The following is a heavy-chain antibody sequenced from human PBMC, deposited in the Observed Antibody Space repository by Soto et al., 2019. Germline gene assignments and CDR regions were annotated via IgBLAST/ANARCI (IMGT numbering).Heavy chain of an antibody. V-gene: IGHV1-2*04. CDR1: GYTFTGFY. D-gene: IGHD4-17*01. CDR2: INPKSGDT. J-gene: IGHJ4*02. CDR3: ASGGSTVNREFDY. Sequence: QVQLVQSGAEVKKPGASVKVSCKALGYTFTGFYMHWVRQAPGQGLEWMGWINPKSGDTEYAQNFQGWVNMTRDTAISTGYMGLGRLKSDDTGGDYCASGGSTVNREFDYWGQGTLVSVSS.